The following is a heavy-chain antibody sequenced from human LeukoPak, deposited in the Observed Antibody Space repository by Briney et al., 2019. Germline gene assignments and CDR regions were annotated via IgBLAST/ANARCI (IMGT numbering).Heavy chain of an antibody. J-gene: IGHJ4*02. CDR3: AKSERITMVRGTIDY. Sequence: GGSLRLSCVTSGFTFSSYVMSWVRQAPGKGLQWVSAISGSGGSTYYADSVKGRFTISRDNSKNTLYLQMNSLRAEDTAVYYCAKSERITMVRGTIDYWGQGTLVTVSS. D-gene: IGHD3-10*01. CDR1: GFTFSSYV. V-gene: IGHV3-23*01. CDR2: ISGSGGST.